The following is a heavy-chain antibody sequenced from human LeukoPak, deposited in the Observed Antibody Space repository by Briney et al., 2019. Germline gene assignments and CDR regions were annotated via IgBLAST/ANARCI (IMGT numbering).Heavy chain of an antibody. D-gene: IGHD4-11*01. CDR3: ARDEYRSRWLHP. CDR1: GFTFSSYW. J-gene: IGHJ5*02. CDR2: IKGDGSEK. Sequence: QSGGSLRLSCAASGFTFSSYWMSWVRLAPGKGLEWVANIKGDGSEKWYVDSVKGRFTISRDNAQNSVHLQMNSLRAEDTAVYYCARDEYRSRWLHPWGQGTLVTVTS. V-gene: IGHV3-7*01.